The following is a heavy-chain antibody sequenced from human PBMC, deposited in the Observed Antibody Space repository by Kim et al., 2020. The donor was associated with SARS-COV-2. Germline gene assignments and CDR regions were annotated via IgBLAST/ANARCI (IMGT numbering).Heavy chain of an antibody. Sequence: PSFQGRVTISVDRSISAAYLHWSRLEASDTAIYYCARRRYYDTWFDPWGQGTLVTVSS. D-gene: IGHD3-16*01. J-gene: IGHJ5*02. V-gene: IGHV5-51*01. CDR3: ARRRYYDTWFDP.